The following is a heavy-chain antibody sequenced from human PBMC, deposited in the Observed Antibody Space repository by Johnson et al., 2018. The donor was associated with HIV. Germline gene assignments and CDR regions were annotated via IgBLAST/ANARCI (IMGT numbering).Heavy chain of an antibody. CDR2: ISYDGSNK. Sequence: QVQLVESVGGVVEPGGSLRLSCAASGFTFRSYAMHWVRQAPGKGLEWVGVISYDGSNKYYADSVKGRFTISRDNSKNTMSLQMNSPRVEDTAVFYCARDAKVGYGDAFDIWGHGTMVTVSS. V-gene: IGHV3-30*03. CDR3: ARDAKVGYGDAFDI. J-gene: IGHJ3*02. D-gene: IGHD5-12*01. CDR1: GFTFRSYA.